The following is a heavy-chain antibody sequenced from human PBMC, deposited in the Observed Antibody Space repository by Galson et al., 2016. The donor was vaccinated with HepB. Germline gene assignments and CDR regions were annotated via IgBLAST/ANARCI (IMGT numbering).Heavy chain of an antibody. Sequence: QSGAEVKKPGESLKISCKGSGYIFTPYWIVWVRQMPGKGLEWMGSIYPGNSDTKYSPSFQGQVTISTDKSVNTAYLQWRSLKASDTAIYYCATQPHYDSFPGYRFDPWGQGTQVLVSS. CDR2: IYPGNSDT. V-gene: IGHV5-51*01. CDR3: ATQPHYDSFPGYRFDP. J-gene: IGHJ5*02. CDR1: GYIFTPYW. D-gene: IGHD3-9*01.